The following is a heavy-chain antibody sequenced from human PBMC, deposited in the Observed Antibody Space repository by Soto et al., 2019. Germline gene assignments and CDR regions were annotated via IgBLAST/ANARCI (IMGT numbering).Heavy chain of an antibody. CDR3: ARVEAAGGSTDY. Sequence: SDTLSLTCTVSGGSISMYYWSWIGPPPGKGLEWIGYIYYSGSTNYNPSLKSRVTISVDTSKNQFSLKLSSVTAADTAVYYCARVEAAGGSTDYWGQGTLVTVSS. CDR2: IYYSGST. D-gene: IGHD6-13*01. V-gene: IGHV4-59*01. CDR1: GGSISMYY. J-gene: IGHJ4*02.